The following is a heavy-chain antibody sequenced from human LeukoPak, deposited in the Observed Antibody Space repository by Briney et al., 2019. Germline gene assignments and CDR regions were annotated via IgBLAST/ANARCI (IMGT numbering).Heavy chain of an antibody. Sequence: KPSETLSLTCTVSGGSISSSSYYWGWIRQPPGKGLEWIGSIYYSGSTYYNPSLKSRVTISVDTSKNQFSLKLSSVTAADTAVYYCARSFGSDYYFFDYWGQGTLVTVSS. D-gene: IGHD3-10*01. V-gene: IGHV4-39*01. J-gene: IGHJ4*02. CDR1: GGSISSSSYY. CDR3: ARSFGSDYYFFDY. CDR2: IYYSGST.